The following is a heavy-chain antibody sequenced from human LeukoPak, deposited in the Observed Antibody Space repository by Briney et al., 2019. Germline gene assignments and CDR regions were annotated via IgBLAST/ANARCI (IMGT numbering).Heavy chain of an antibody. Sequence: GGSLRLSCVGSGFTFSSYSMNWVRQTPGKGLEWVSSIGSSSRYIYYADSMKGRFTISRDNAKNSLFLQMHSLRAEDTAVNYCATEPHYWGQGTLVTVSS. CDR3: ATEPHY. V-gene: IGHV3-21*01. J-gene: IGHJ4*02. CDR2: IGSSSRYI. CDR1: GFTFSSYS.